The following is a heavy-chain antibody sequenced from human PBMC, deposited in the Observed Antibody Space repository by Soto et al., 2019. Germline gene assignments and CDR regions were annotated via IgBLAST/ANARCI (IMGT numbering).Heavy chain of an antibody. CDR3: ARDLASYYDILTGYSDHYYYYGMEV. Sequence: GGSLRLSCAASGFTFSSYEMNWVRQAPGKGLEWVSYISSSGSTIYYADSVKGRFTISRDNAKNSLYLQMNSLRAEDTAVYYWARDLASYYDILTGYSDHYYYYGMEVWGQGTTVTVSS. V-gene: IGHV3-48*03. CDR2: ISSSGSTI. D-gene: IGHD3-9*01. CDR1: GFTFSSYE. J-gene: IGHJ6*02.